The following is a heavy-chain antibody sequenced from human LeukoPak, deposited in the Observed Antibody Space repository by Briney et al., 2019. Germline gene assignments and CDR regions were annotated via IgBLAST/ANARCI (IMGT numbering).Heavy chain of an antibody. J-gene: IGHJ3*01. V-gene: IGHV4-59*11. D-gene: IGHD3-22*01. CDR3: ARLLDNDISGDPDTFDV. Sequence: SETLSHTCTVSGGSLSGHYWSWIRQPPGKRLEWIGYVSYTGRTKYNPSLQSRVTISIDTSKSQFSLELTSVTSADTAVYSCARLLDNDISGDPDTFDVWGQGTTVIVSS. CDR2: VSYTGRT. CDR1: GGSLSGHY.